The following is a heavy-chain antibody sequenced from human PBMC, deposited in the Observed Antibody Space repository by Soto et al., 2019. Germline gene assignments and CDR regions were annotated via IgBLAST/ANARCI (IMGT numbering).Heavy chain of an antibody. Sequence: QITLKESGPTLVKPTQTLTLTCTFSGFSLSTSGVGVGWIRQPPGKALEWLALIYWDDDKRYSPFLKSRLTLTKDTYKNQLVLTMTNMDPVDTATYYCAHSYCSSSSCYSGVLDYWGQGTLVTVSS. CDR3: AHSYCSSSSCYSGVLDY. J-gene: IGHJ4*02. CDR2: IYWDDDK. CDR1: GFSLSTSGVG. D-gene: IGHD2-15*01. V-gene: IGHV2-5*02.